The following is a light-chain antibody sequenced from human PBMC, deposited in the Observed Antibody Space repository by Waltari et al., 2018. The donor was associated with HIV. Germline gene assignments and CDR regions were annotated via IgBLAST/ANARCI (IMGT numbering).Light chain of an antibody. V-gene: IGLV2-14*03. Sequence: SVVTQPASVSGFPGQSVTISCTGTDSDFGYGNVLSWYQQHAGKAPKFILFAVDSRASGVDDRLSGTKSGNTASLTISGLRNEDEANYYCSSFTKDFTVIFGGGTKVTIL. J-gene: IGLJ2*01. CDR2: AVD. CDR3: SSFTKDFTVI. CDR1: DSDFGYGNV.